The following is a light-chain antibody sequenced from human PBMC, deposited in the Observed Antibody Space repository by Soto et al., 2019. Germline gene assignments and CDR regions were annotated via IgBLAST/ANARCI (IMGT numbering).Light chain of an antibody. Sequence: DIQMTQSPSSLSASVGDRVTITCQASQDITNYLNWYQQKPGKAPKLLIYDASHLETGVPSRFSGSGSRTDFTFTISSLQPEDFATYYCQQYDNRPLLAFGGGTRVEIK. CDR2: DAS. CDR3: QQYDNRPLLA. J-gene: IGKJ4*01. V-gene: IGKV1-33*01. CDR1: QDITNY.